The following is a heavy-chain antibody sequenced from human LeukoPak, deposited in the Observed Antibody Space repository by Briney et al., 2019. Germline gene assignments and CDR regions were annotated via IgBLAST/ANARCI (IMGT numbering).Heavy chain of an antibody. J-gene: IGHJ6*02. Sequence: GGSLRLSCAASGFTFSSYAMSWDRQAPGKGLEWVSAISGSGGSTYYADSVKGRFTISRDNSKNTLYLQMNSLRAEDTAVYYCAKARQIYYYYYGMDVWGQGTTVTVSS. CDR1: GFTFSSYA. CDR2: ISGSGGST. CDR3: AKARQIYYYYYGMDV. V-gene: IGHV3-23*01.